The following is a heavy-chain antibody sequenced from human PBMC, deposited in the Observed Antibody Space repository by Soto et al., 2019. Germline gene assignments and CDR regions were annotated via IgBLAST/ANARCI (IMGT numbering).Heavy chain of an antibody. CDR3: VRGPRPSSVGTGAL. CDR2: ISDDGSTI. J-gene: IGHJ4*02. Sequence: EVQLVESGGGLVQPGGSLRLSCAASGFVFSMYWMHWVRQAPGKGLEWVSRISDDGSTIHYADSVKGRFSISRDNAQNILFLEMTALRDDDTAVYYCVRGPRPSSVGTGALWSQGSPVTVSS. V-gene: IGHV3-74*01. D-gene: IGHD3-10*01. CDR1: GFVFSMYW.